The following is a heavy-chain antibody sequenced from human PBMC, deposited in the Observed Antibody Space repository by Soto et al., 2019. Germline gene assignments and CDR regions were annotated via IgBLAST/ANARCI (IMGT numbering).Heavy chain of an antibody. CDR3: ARDVGEYYYDSSGYYHPFDY. CDR2: INPSGGST. J-gene: IGHJ4*02. D-gene: IGHD3-22*01. CDR1: GYTFTSYY. Sequence: ASVKGRCNASGYTFTSYYMHFVLHAPGQGLEWMGIINPSGGSTSYAQKFQGRVTMTRDTSTSTVYMELSSLRSEDTAVYYCARDVGEYYYDSSGYYHPFDYWGQGTLVTVSS. V-gene: IGHV1-46*01.